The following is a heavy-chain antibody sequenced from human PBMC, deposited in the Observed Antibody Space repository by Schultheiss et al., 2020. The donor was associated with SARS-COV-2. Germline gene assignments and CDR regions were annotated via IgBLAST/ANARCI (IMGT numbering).Heavy chain of an antibody. D-gene: IGHD3-9*01. Sequence: GGSLRLSCSASGFTFNTYEMIWVRQAPGKGLEWISYISTTGTTIYYADSVKGRFTISRDNAKSSLYLQMNSLRAEDAAVYYCARDLIYYDILTGSRELRSYGVDVWGQGTTVTVSS. CDR2: ISTTGTTI. V-gene: IGHV3-48*03. J-gene: IGHJ6*02. CDR3: ARDLIYYDILTGSRELRSYGVDV. CDR1: GFTFNTYE.